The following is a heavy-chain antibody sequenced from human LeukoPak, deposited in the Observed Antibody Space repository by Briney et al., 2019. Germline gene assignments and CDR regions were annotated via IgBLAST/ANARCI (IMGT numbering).Heavy chain of an antibody. CDR2: INSSGGST. CDR3: AKDLWGFGEISTFDY. V-gene: IGHV3-23*01. J-gene: IGHJ4*02. Sequence: PGRSLRLSCAASGFTFSSYAMSWVRQAPGKGLEWVSGINSSGGSTYYADSVKGRFTIARDNSKNTLYLQMNSLRAGDTAVYYCAKDLWGFGEISTFDYWGQGTLVTVSS. CDR1: GFTFSSYA. D-gene: IGHD3-10*01.